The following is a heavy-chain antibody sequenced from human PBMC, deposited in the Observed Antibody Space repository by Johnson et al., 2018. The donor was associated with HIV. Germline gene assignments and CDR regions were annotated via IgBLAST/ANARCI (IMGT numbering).Heavy chain of an antibody. CDR3: AREQATLFFRASGAAFDI. Sequence: QVQLVESGGTLIQPGGSLRLSCAASGFRFSDYYMSWIRQAPGKGLEWISYMSSSGSTIYHAESVKGRFTISRDNAKNSLYLQMNSLRVEDTAVYYCAREQATLFFRASGAAFDIWGQGTMVTVSS. J-gene: IGHJ3*02. CDR1: GFRFSDYY. V-gene: IGHV3-11*04. CDR2: MSSSGSTI. D-gene: IGHD3-3*01.